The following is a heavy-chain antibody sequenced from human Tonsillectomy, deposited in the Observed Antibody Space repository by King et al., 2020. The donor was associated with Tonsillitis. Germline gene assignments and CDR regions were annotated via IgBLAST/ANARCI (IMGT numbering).Heavy chain of an antibody. CDR1: GGTFSTYA. CDR2: IIPALGAT. V-gene: IGHV1-69*04. J-gene: IGHJ4*02. CDR3: ARSYCGSVDCYREYYSDY. Sequence: DQLVQSGAEVKKPGSSVKVSCKASGGTFSTYAITWVRQAPRQGLQWMGRIIPALGATKYAPKFEGRVTISADTSTNTAYMELSSLNSDDTAVYYCARSYCGSVDCYREYYSDYWGQGTLVTVSS. D-gene: IGHD2-21*01.